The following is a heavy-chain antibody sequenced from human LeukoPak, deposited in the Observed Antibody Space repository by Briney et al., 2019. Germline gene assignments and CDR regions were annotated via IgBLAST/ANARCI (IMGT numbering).Heavy chain of an antibody. J-gene: IGHJ2*01. V-gene: IGHV4-34*01. Sequence: SETLSLTCAVYGGSFSGYYWSWIRQPPGKGLEWIGEINHSGSTNYNPSLKSRVTISVDTSKNQFSLKLSSVTAADTAVNYCARGGRSYYYDSSGYYYRYFDLWGRGTLVTVSS. CDR3: ARGGRSYYYDSSGYYYRYFDL. D-gene: IGHD3-22*01. CDR2: INHSGST. CDR1: GGSFSGYY.